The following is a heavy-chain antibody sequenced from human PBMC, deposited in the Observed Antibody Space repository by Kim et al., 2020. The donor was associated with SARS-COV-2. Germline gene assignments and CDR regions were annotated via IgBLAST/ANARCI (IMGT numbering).Heavy chain of an antibody. J-gene: IGHJ4*02. CDR1: GFTFRSNW. V-gene: IGHV3-74*01. CDR2: INSGGSTT. D-gene: IGHD6-19*01. Sequence: GGSLRLSCAASGFTFRSNWMHWVRQAPGKGPVWVSRINSGGSTTTYADSVKGRFTISRDNAKNTLYLQMNSLRVEDTAVYHCAAVSGTVHWGQRTLVSVSS. CDR3: AAVSGTVH.